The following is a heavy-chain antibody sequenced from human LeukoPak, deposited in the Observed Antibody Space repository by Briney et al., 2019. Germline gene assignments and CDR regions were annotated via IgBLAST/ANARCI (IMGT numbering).Heavy chain of an antibody. CDR1: GYTFTSYG. V-gene: IGHV1-18*01. CDR3: ARDMEEGSSSWYKRYYFDY. J-gene: IGHJ4*02. CDR2: ISAYNGNT. Sequence: GASVKVSCKASGYTFTSYGISWVRQAPGQGLEWMGWISAYNGNTNYAQKLQGRVTMTTDTSTSTAYMELRSLRSDDTAVYYCARDMEEGSSSWYKRYYFDYWGQGTLVTVSS. D-gene: IGHD6-13*01.